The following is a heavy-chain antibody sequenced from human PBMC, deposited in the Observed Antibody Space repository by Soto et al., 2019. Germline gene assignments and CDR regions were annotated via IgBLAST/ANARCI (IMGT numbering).Heavy chain of an antibody. D-gene: IGHD6-19*01. CDR3: ARPSQSSGWFEAHAFDI. V-gene: IGHV1-3*01. Sequence: ASVKVSCKASGYTFTSYAMHWVRQAPGQRLEWMGWTNAGNGNTKYSQKFQGRVTITRDTSASTAYMELSSLRSEDTAVYYCARPSQSSGWFEAHAFDIWGQGTVVTVSS. CDR1: GYTFTSYA. CDR2: TNAGNGNT. J-gene: IGHJ3*02.